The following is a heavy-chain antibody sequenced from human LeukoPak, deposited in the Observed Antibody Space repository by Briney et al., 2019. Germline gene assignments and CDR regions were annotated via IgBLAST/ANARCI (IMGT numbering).Heavy chain of an antibody. J-gene: IGHJ5*02. CDR3: ARDRNYDSSGSTFDP. D-gene: IGHD3-22*01. V-gene: IGHV1-46*01. CDR1: GYTFTSYY. Sequence: GASVKVSCKASGYTFTSYYMHWVRQAPGQGLEWMGVINPSGGSTSYAQKFQGRVTMTRDTSTSTVYMELSSLRSEDTAVYYCARDRNYDSSGSTFDPWGQGTLVTVSS. CDR2: INPSGGST.